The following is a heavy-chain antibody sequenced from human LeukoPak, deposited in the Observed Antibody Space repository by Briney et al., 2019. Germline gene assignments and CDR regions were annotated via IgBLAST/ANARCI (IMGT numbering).Heavy chain of an antibody. CDR1: GFTFSSYA. J-gene: IGHJ4*02. D-gene: IGHD3-22*01. Sequence: PGGSLRLSCAASGFTFSSYAMSWVRQAPGKGLEWVPAISGSGGSTYYADSVKGRFTISRDNSKNTLYLQMNSLRAEDTAVYYCAKRPGYYYDSSGYYQPTDYWGQGTLVTVSS. CDR2: ISGSGGST. CDR3: AKRPGYYYDSSGYYQPTDY. V-gene: IGHV3-23*01.